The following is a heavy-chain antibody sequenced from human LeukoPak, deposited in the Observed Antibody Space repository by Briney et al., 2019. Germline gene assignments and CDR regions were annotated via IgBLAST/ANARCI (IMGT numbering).Heavy chain of an antibody. CDR3: ARGRVTGTTWVDY. CDR2: VYYSGDT. J-gene: IGHJ4*02. Sequence: SQTLSLTCTVSGGSLSSGGYYWSWIRQPPGKGLEWVGYVYYSGDTNYNPSLKSRVAISVDTSKNQLSLRLNSVTAADTAVYYCARGRVTGTTWVDYWGQGILVIVSS. CDR1: GGSLSSGGYY. D-gene: IGHD1-20*01. V-gene: IGHV4-61*08.